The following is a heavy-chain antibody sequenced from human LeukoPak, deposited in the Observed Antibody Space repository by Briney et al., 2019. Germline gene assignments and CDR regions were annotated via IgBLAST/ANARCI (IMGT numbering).Heavy chain of an antibody. CDR1: VCNFSGSA. CDR2: TRNKAHNYAT. Sequence: PGGSLKLSCAASVCNFSGSAIHWVRQASGKGLEGVGRTRNKAHNYATAYGASVQGRFSISRDESKTTAYLQMNSLKTEDTAVYYCTTLNYVWGTYPPDYWGQGTLVTVSS. CDR3: TTLNYVWGTYPPDY. V-gene: IGHV3-73*01. D-gene: IGHD3-16*02. J-gene: IGHJ4*02.